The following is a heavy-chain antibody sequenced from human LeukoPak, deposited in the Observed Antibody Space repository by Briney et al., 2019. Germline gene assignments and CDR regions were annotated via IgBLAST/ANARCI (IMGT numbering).Heavy chain of an antibody. J-gene: IGHJ6*02. D-gene: IGHD6-19*01. Sequence: PGGSLRLSCAASGFTFSSYGMHWVRQAPGKGLEWVAVIWYDGSNKYYADSVKGRFTISRDNSKNTLYLQMNSLRAEDTAVYYCARANYSSGWLLLRSYYYYGMDVWGQGTTVTVSS. V-gene: IGHV3-33*08. CDR3: ARANYSSGWLLLRSYYYYGMDV. CDR1: GFTFSSYG. CDR2: IWYDGSNK.